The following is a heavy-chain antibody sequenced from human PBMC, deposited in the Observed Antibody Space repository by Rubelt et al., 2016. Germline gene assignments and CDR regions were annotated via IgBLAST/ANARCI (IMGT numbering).Heavy chain of an antibody. Sequence: QVQLVQSGAEVKKPGSSVKVSCKASGGTFSSYAISWVRQAPGQGLEWMGGNIPIFDTTNYAQKFQGRITITADESTSTGYMELISLSSEDTAVYYCAADVWGFNDYWGQGTLVTVSS. CDR2: NIPIFDTT. V-gene: IGHV1-69*01. J-gene: IGHJ4*02. CDR1: GGTFSSYA. D-gene: IGHD3-16*01. CDR3: AADVWGFNDY.